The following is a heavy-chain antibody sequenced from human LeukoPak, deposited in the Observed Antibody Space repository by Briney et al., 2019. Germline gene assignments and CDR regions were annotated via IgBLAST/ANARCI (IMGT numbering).Heavy chain of an antibody. J-gene: IGHJ3*02. V-gene: IGHV4-59*01. CDR1: GGSLSSYY. D-gene: IGHD6-13*01. CDR3: ARLGRGQLTNAFDI. CDR2: IYYSGRT. Sequence: SETLSLTCTVSGGSLSSYYWSWVRQPPGKGREGVGYIYYSGRTNYNPSLRSGVTISVDTSTNQFSLKLSSVTAADTAVYYCARLGRGQLTNAFDIWGQGTMVTVSS.